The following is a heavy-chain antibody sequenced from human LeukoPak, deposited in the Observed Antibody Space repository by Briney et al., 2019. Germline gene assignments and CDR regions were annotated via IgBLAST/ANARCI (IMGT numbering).Heavy chain of an antibody. CDR2: ISSSSSYI. CDR3: AKEGVLGATMTNNWFDP. CDR1: GFTFSSYS. D-gene: IGHD1-26*01. Sequence: PGGSLRLSCAASGFTFSSYSMNWVRQAPGKGLEWVSSISSSSSYIYYADSVKGRFTISRDNAKSSLYLQMNSLRAEDTAVYYCAKEGVLGATMTNNWFDPWGQGTLVTVSS. J-gene: IGHJ5*02. V-gene: IGHV3-21*01.